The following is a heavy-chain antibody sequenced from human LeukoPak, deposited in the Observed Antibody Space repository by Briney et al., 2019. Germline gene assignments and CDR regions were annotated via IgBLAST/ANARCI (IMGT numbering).Heavy chain of an antibody. J-gene: IGHJ4*02. D-gene: IGHD3-10*01. Sequence: GGSLRLSCAASGLTFSTHWMTWVRQAPGKGLEWLANIGGDGGKKFYVDSVKGRFTISRDNADNSLYLQMNSLRAEDTAVYYCARDNGPYGSGSYYKDWGQGTLVTVSS. CDR3: ARDNGPYGSGSYYKD. V-gene: IGHV3-7*01. CDR2: IGGDGGKK. CDR1: GLTFSTHW.